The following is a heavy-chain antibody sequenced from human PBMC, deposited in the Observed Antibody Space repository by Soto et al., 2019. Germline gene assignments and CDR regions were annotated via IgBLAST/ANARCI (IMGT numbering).Heavy chain of an antibody. CDR3: ARGGYGDY. V-gene: IGHV1-18*01. CDR2: ISAHNHNT. CDR1: GYTFTSYG. J-gene: IGHJ4*02. Sequence: QVHLVQSGAEVKKPGASVKVSCKGSGYTFTSYGISWVRQAPAQGLEWMGWISAHNHNTNYEQKLQGRVTVTTDTSRSTAPMEQRSLRSDDTAVYDSARGGYGDYWGQGTLVTVSS. D-gene: IGHD5-18*01.